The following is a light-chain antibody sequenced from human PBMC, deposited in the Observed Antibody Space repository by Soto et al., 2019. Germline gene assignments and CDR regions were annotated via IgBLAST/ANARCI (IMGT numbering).Light chain of an antibody. CDR2: GAS. V-gene: IGKV3-15*01. Sequence: TVMTQSPATLSVSPVYRFTLSCMASEGVGSSLAWYQQKPGQPPRVLIYGASTTAPGIPARFSGSGSGTEFTLTISSLQSEDSAVYHCQQYNDWPRTFGQGTKVDIK. J-gene: IGKJ1*01. CDR3: QQYNDWPRT. CDR1: EGVGSS.